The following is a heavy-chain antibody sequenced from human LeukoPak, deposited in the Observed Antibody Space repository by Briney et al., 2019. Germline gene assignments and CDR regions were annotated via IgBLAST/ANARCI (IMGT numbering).Heavy chain of an antibody. CDR1: GGSISSYY. J-gene: IGHJ3*02. V-gene: IGHV4-4*07. Sequence: SETLSLTCTVSGGSISSYYWSWIRQPAGKGLEWIGRIYTSGSTNYNPSLKSRVTMSVDTSKNQFSLKLRSVTAADTAVYYCAKEDSGNYYYAFDIWGQGTMVTVSS. CDR3: AKEDSGNYYYAFDI. CDR2: IYTSGST. D-gene: IGHD1-26*01.